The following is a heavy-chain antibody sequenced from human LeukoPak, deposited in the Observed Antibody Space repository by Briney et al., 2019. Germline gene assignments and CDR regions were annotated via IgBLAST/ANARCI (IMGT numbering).Heavy chain of an antibody. Sequence: GGSLRLSCEASGFTFNTYAIYWVRQAPGKGLKWVSGICGSGGCTYYADSVKGRFTISRDNSKNTVYLQMNSLTADDTAVYYCAKTTVGYSSGRYPGWPADCWGQGTLVTVSS. CDR2: ICGSGGCT. CDR3: AKTTVGYSSGRYPGWPADC. D-gene: IGHD6-19*01. J-gene: IGHJ4*02. CDR1: GFTFNTYA. V-gene: IGHV3-23*01.